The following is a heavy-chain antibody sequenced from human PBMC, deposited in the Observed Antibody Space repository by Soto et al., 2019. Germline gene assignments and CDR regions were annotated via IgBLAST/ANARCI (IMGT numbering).Heavy chain of an antibody. Sequence: PGESLKISCKGSGYSFTSYWIGWVRQMPGKGLEWMGIIYPGDSDTRYSPSFQGQVTISADKSISTAYLQWSSLKASDTAMYYCARRPRYSGSYYYYYGMDVWGQGTTVTVS. J-gene: IGHJ6*02. CDR1: GYSFTSYW. D-gene: IGHD1-26*01. CDR2: IYPGDSDT. V-gene: IGHV5-51*01. CDR3: ARRPRYSGSYYYYYGMDV.